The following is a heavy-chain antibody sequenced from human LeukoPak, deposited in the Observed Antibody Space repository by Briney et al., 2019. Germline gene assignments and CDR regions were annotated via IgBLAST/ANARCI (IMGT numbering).Heavy chain of an antibody. CDR2: IYSGGST. Sequence: GGSLRLSCAASGFTVSSNYMSWVRQAPGKGLEWVSVIYSGGSTYYADSVKGRFTISRDNSKNTLYLQMNSLRAEDTAVCYCARDLASSSSRLYYYYMDVWGKGTTVTVSS. CDR3: ARDLASSSSRLYYYYMDV. V-gene: IGHV3-66*02. J-gene: IGHJ6*03. CDR1: GFTVSSNY. D-gene: IGHD6-6*01.